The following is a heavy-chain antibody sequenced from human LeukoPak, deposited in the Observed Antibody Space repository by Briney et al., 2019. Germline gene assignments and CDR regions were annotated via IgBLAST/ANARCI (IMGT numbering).Heavy chain of an antibody. CDR3: AELGITMIGGV. CDR1: GFSFNSFG. J-gene: IGHJ6*04. V-gene: IGHV3-48*03. D-gene: IGHD3-10*02. Sequence: PGGSLRLSCETSGFSFNSFGMSWVRQSPEKGLEWIAYISGSLSTRRTIYYADSVKGRFNISRDSSLHLQMNSLRPEDTAVYYCAELGITMIGGVWGKGTTVTISS. CDR2: ISGSLSTRRTI.